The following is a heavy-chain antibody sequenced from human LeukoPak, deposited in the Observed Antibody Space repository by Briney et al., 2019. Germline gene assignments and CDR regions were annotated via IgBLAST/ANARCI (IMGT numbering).Heavy chain of an antibody. J-gene: IGHJ4*02. Sequence: GRSLRLSCAASGFTFSNYAMNWVRQAPGKGLEWVAGIGGGDDIHYADSVKGRFTGSRDDSKNTLYLQMSSLRIEDTAVYYCAKDATPFNSIWDYFDSWGQGTLVTVSA. CDR2: IGGGDDI. D-gene: IGHD7-27*01. V-gene: IGHV3-23*01. CDR3: AKDATPFNSIWDYFDS. CDR1: GFTFSNYA.